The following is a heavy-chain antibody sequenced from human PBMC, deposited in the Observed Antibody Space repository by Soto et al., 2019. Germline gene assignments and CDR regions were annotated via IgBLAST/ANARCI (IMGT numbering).Heavy chain of an antibody. D-gene: IGHD4-4*01. V-gene: IGHV3-7*04. Sequence: EVQLVESGGGLVQPGGSLRLSCAASGFTFNRYWMKWVRQAPGRGLEWMGNIHQDGSEKHYVYAVKGRFTISRDNAKASVYLQMNSLKAEDTAMYYCARGGYDYSNPFDYWGQGTLVTVSS. CDR3: ARGGYDYSNPFDY. J-gene: IGHJ4*02. CDR1: GFTFNRYW. CDR2: IHQDGSEK.